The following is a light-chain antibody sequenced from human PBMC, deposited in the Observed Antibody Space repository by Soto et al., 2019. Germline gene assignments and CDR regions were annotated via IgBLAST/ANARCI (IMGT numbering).Light chain of an antibody. CDR3: QQYNEWPPLT. Sequence: EIVMTQSPVTLSVSPGERATLSCRASQSVSNDLAWYQQKPGQAPRLLIYGASTRVTGIPARFSGSGSGTDFTLTISSLQSEDFAVYYCQQYNEWPPLTFGGGTKVDIK. CDR1: QSVSND. V-gene: IGKV3-15*01. J-gene: IGKJ4*01. CDR2: GAS.